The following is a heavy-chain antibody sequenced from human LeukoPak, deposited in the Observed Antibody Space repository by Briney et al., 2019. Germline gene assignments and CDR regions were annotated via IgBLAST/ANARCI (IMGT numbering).Heavy chain of an antibody. J-gene: IGHJ4*02. CDR1: GFSFSDYY. CDR3: ARDFIHRSGEAGY. CDR2: ISTGSSST. Sequence: GGSLRLSCAASGFSFSDYYMSWIRQAPGKGLEWLSYISTGSSSTKYADSVRGRFTISRDNAKNSLYLQMNSLRAEDTAVYYCARDFIHRSGEAGYWGQGTLVTVSS. V-gene: IGHV3-11*05. D-gene: IGHD3-22*01.